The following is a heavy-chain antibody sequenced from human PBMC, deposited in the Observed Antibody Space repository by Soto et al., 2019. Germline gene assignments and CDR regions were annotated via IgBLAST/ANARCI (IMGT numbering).Heavy chain of an antibody. CDR2: INHSGST. J-gene: IGHJ6*02. CDR1: GGSFSGYY. V-gene: IGHV4-34*01. CDR3: ARHPGYCTGTSCYGYYTMDV. D-gene: IGHD2-2*01. Sequence: PSETLSLTCAVYGGSFSGYYWSWIRQPQGKGLEWIGEINHSGSTNYNPSLKSRVTILVDTSKNQFSLKLSSVTAADTAVYYCARHPGYCTGTSCYGYYTMDVWGQGTTVTVSS.